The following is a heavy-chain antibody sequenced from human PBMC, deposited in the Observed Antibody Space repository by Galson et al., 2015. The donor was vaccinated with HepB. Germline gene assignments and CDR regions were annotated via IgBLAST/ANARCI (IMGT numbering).Heavy chain of an antibody. CDR1: GGSISSGSYY. CDR3: ARSPLRGYGMDV. V-gene: IGHV4-61*02. D-gene: IGHD3-9*01. J-gene: IGHJ6*02. CDR2: IYTSGST. Sequence: TLSLTCIVSGGSISSGSYYWSWIRQPAGKGLEWIGRIYTSGSTNYNPSLKSRVTISVDTSKNQFSLKLSSVTAADTAVYYCARSPLRGYGMDVWGQGTTVTVSS.